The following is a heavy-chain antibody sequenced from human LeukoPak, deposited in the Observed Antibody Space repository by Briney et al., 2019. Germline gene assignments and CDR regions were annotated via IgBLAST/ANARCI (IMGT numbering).Heavy chain of an antibody. CDR3: ARELGYCRGASCYFKYYGMDV. Sequence: GGSLRLSCAVSGFTVSSNYMSWVRQAPGKGLEWVSVIYSGGSTYYTDSVKGRFTISRDNSKNTLYLQMNSLRAEDTAVYYCARELGYCRGASCYFKYYGMDVWGQGTTVTVFS. CDR1: GFTVSSNY. D-gene: IGHD2-15*01. V-gene: IGHV3-53*01. J-gene: IGHJ6*02. CDR2: IYSGGST.